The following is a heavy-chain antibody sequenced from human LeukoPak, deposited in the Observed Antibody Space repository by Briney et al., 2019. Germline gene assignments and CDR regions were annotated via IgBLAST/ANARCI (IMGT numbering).Heavy chain of an antibody. V-gene: IGHV3-30*18. D-gene: IGHD2-8*02. J-gene: IGHJ4*02. CDR3: AKDPIWWNYFDY. CDR2: ISYDGSNK. CDR1: GFTFSRHG. Sequence: GRSLRLSCAAPGFTFSRHGMHWVRQAPGKGLEWVAVISYDGSNKHYADSVKGRFTISRDNSKNTLYLQMNSLRAEDTAVYYCAKDPIWWNYFDYWGQGTLVTVSS.